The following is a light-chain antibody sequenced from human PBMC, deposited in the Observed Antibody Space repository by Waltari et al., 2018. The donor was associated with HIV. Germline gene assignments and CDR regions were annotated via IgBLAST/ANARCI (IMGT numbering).Light chain of an antibody. CDR1: SSNIGAGYD. CDR3: QSYDSNLSGL. CDR2: GNS. Sequence: QSELTQPPSVSAAPGQRVTLSCTGSSSNIGAGYDVHWYQQVPGRAPKVVIYGNSNRPSGVPDRFSGSKSGSSASLVITGLQSEDEADYYCQSYDSNLSGLFGGGTKVTVL. J-gene: IGLJ2*01. V-gene: IGLV1-40*01.